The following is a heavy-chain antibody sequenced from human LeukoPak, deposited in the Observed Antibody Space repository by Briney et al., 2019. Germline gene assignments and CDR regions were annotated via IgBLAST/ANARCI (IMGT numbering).Heavy chain of an antibody. J-gene: IGHJ4*02. V-gene: IGHV4-39*01. CDR1: GGSISSSSYY. CDR3: ARKPKGYYFDY. Sequence: SETLSLTCTVSGGSISSSSYYWGWIRRPPGKGLEWIGSIYYSGSTYYNPSLKSRVTISVDTSKNQFSLKLSSVTAADTAVYYCARKPKGYYFDYWGQGTLVTVSS. CDR2: IYYSGST.